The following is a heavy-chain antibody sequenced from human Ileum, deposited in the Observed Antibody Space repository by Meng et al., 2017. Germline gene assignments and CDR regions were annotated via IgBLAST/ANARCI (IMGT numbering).Heavy chain of an antibody. J-gene: IGHJ4*02. Sequence: GGSLRLSCAASGLTFSSYWIHWVRQAPGKGLVWVSRSNPDGSGTFYADSVKGRFTISRDNNKNTLYLQMNSLRAEDTAVYYCARGPSHWGQGTLVTVSS. V-gene: IGHV3-74*01. CDR3: ARGPSH. CDR1: GLTFSSYW. CDR2: SNPDGSGT.